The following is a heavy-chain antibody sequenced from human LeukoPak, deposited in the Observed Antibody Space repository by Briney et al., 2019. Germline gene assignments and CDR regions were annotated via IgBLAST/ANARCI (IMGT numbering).Heavy chain of an antibody. V-gene: IGHV3-9*01. Sequence: GGSLRLSCAASGFTFGDYAMHWVRQAPGKGLEWVSGISWNSGSIGYADSVKGRFTISRDNAKNSLYLQMNSLRAEDTALYYCAKQGRVDTAMAFFDYWGQGTLVTVSS. CDR1: GFTFGDYA. CDR2: ISWNSGSI. D-gene: IGHD5-18*01. CDR3: AKQGRVDTAMAFFDY. J-gene: IGHJ4*02.